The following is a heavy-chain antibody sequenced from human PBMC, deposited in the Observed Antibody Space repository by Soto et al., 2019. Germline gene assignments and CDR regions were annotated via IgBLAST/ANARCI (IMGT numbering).Heavy chain of an antibody. J-gene: IGHJ4*02. D-gene: IGHD2-15*01. CDR1: GYKFSNYW. CDR3: ARHFHSGGRMDY. V-gene: IGHV5-51*01. Sequence: EVQLVQSGAEVKKPGESLKISCKASGYKFSNYWIGWVRQMPGKGLEWMGIIYPDDYDIRYSPSFQGQVTISVNKSSSTVDLQWSSLRASDTAIYYWARHFHSGGRMDYWGQGTLLTVSS. CDR2: IYPDDYDI.